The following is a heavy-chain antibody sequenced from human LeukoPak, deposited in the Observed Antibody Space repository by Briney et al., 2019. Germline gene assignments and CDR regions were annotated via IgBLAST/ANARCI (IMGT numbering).Heavy chain of an antibody. J-gene: IGHJ4*02. CDR3: ARGYCSSTSCYVLFDY. Sequence: PSETLSLTCTVSGGSIRSSYYYWGWIRQPPGKGLEWIGSIYDSGSTYYNPSLKSRVTISVDTSKNQFSLKLNSVTAADTAVYYCARGYCSSTSCYVLFDYWGQGTLVTVSS. V-gene: IGHV4-39*01. CDR2: IYDSGST. D-gene: IGHD2-2*01. CDR1: GGSIRSSYYY.